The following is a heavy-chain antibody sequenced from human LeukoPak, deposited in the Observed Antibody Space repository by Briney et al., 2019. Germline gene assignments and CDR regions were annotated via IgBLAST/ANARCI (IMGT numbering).Heavy chain of an antibody. CDR1: GFTFSSYA. Sequence: GGSLRLSCAASGFTFSSYAMHWVRQAPGKGLEWVAVISYDGSNKYYADSVKGRFTISRDNSKNTLYLQMNSLRVEDTAVYYCAHRSGQLVPYDAFDIWGQGTMVTVSS. CDR3: AHRSGQLVPYDAFDI. D-gene: IGHD6-13*01. J-gene: IGHJ3*02. CDR2: ISYDGSNK. V-gene: IGHV3-30-3*01.